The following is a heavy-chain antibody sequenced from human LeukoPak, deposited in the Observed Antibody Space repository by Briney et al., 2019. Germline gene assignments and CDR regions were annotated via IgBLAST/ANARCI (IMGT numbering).Heavy chain of an antibody. CDR2: IRSKANSYAT. V-gene: IGHV3-73*01. CDR1: GFTFSGSA. CDR3: TSPYGDIDY. Sequence: PGGSLRLSCAASGFTFSGSAMHRVRQASGKGLEWVGRIRSKANSYATAYAASVKGRFTISRDDSKNTAYLQMNSLRTEDTAVYYCTSPYGDIDYWGQGTLVIVFS. D-gene: IGHD4-17*01. J-gene: IGHJ4*02.